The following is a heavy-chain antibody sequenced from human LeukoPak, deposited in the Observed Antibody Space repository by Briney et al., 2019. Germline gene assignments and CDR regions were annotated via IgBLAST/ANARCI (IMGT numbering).Heavy chain of an antibody. CDR3: ARGPPRLRFLEWSS. Sequence: SETLSLTCTVSGYSISSGYYWGWIRQPPGKGLEWIGSIYHSGSTYYNPSLKSRVTISVDTSKNQFSLKLSSVTAADTAVYYCARGPPRLRFLEWSSWGQGTLVTVSS. CDR2: IYHSGST. CDR1: GYSISSGYY. J-gene: IGHJ4*02. D-gene: IGHD3-3*01. V-gene: IGHV4-38-2*02.